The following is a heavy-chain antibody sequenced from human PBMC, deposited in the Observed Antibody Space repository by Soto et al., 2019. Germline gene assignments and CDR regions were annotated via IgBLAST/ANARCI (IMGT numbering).Heavy chain of an antibody. CDR3: ARDGYCSSTSCYPGYYGMDV. V-gene: IGHV1-18*04. Sequence: QVQLVQSGAEVKKPGASVKVSCKASGYTFTSYGISWVRQAPGQGLEWMGWISAYNGNTNYAQKLQGRVTMTTDTSTSTAYMELRSLRSDDTAVYYCARDGYCSSTSCYPGYYGMDVWGQGTTVTVSS. CDR2: ISAYNGNT. J-gene: IGHJ6*02. CDR1: GYTFTSYG. D-gene: IGHD2-2*03.